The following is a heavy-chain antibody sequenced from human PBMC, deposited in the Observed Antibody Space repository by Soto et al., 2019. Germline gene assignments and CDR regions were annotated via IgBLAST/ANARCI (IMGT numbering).Heavy chain of an antibody. D-gene: IGHD3-3*01. J-gene: IGHJ6*02. CDR2: IIPIFGTA. CDR3: ATRLRFLSPGDYGMDV. Sequence: QVQLVQSGAEVKKPGYSVKVSCTASGGTFSSYAISWVRQAPGQGLEWMGGIIPIFGTANYAQKFQGRVTITADKSTSTADMELSSLRSEDTAVYYCATRLRFLSPGDYGMDVWGQGTTVTVSS. CDR1: GGTFSSYA. V-gene: IGHV1-69*06.